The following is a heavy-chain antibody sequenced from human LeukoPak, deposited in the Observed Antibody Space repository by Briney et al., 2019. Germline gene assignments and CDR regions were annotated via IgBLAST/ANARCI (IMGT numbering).Heavy chain of an antibody. Sequence: SETLSLTCAVYGGSFSGYYWSWIRQPPGKGLEWIAEINHSGSTNYNPSLKSRVTISVDTSKNQFSLKLSSVTAADTAVYYYARVYDFWSGYYYFDYWGQGTLVTVSS. CDR1: GGSFSGYY. CDR2: INHSGST. CDR3: ARVYDFWSGYYYFDY. D-gene: IGHD3-3*01. J-gene: IGHJ4*02. V-gene: IGHV4-34*01.